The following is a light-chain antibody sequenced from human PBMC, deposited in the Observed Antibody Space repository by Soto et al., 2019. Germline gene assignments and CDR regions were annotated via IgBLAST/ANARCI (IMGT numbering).Light chain of an antibody. CDR2: KVS. CDR3: TQVKQFLT. V-gene: IGKV2-24*01. CDR1: QRLVHSDGNTY. J-gene: IGKJ4*01. Sequence: DIVMTQTPLSSPVILGQPASISFRSSQRLVHSDGNTYLSCLQQRPGQPARLLIYKVSKRFSGVPDRFSGSGAGTDFTLKSRRVEAEAVGVYDCTQVKQFLTFGGGTKVDIK.